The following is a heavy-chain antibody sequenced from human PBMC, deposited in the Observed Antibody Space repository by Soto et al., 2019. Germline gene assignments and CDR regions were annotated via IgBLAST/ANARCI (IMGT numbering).Heavy chain of an antibody. Sequence: QVQLQQWGAGLLKPSETLSLTCAVYGGSFSGYYWSWIRQPPGKGLEWIGEINYGGSVNYNPSLKSRVTISVDTPKNQFSLNLSSVTAADTAVYYCARGVSGYSADGEDYWGQGTLVTVSS. CDR3: ARGVSGYSADGEDY. CDR2: INYGGSV. D-gene: IGHD5-12*01. J-gene: IGHJ4*02. V-gene: IGHV4-34*01. CDR1: GGSFSGYY.